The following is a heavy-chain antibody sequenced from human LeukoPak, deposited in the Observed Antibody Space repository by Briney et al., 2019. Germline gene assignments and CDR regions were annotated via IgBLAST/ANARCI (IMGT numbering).Heavy chain of an antibody. CDR3: ASYDGRAEYFEY. V-gene: IGHV3-66*02. J-gene: IGHJ4*02. CDR1: GLTVSNNY. D-gene: IGHD3-16*01. Sequence: GGSLRLSCAASGLTVSNNYMSWVRQAPGKGLEWVSVIFPGCITYYANYVRGRFTISIDNSKNTVHLQMNSLRTEETAVYYCASYDGRAEYFEYWGQGTLVTVSS. CDR2: IFPGCIT.